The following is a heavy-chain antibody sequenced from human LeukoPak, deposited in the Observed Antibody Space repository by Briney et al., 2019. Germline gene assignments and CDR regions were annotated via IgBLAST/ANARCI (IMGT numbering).Heavy chain of an antibody. V-gene: IGHV1-18*01. CDR2: ISPYNGNT. J-gene: IGHJ3*02. CDR1: GYTFTSYG. Sequence: ASVKVSCKASGYTFTSYGISWVRQAAGQGLEWMGWISPYNGNTNYAQNLQGRVTMTTDTYTRTAHMELRSLRSDDTAVYYCARGLRVYYDTGGYTWDAFNIWGQGTMVTVSS. CDR3: ARGLRVYYDTGGYTWDAFNI. D-gene: IGHD3-22*01.